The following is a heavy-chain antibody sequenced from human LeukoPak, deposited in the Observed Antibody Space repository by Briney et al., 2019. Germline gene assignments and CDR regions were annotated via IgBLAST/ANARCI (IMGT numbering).Heavy chain of an antibody. CDR1: GYTFTSCD. CDR3: AVIGYCSGGSCYSPDY. J-gene: IGHJ4*02. CDR2: MNPNSGNT. D-gene: IGHD2-15*01. Sequence: ASVKVSCKASGYTFTSCDINWVRQATGQGLEWMGWMNPNSGNTGYAQKFQGRVTMTRNTSISTAYMELSSLRSEDTAVYYCAVIGYCSGGSCYSPDYWGQGTLVTVSS. V-gene: IGHV1-8*01.